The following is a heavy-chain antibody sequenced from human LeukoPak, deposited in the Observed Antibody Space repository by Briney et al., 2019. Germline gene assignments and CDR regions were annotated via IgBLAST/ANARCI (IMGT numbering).Heavy chain of an antibody. CDR1: GFTFSSYA. V-gene: IGHV3-64*04. D-gene: IGHD5-18*01. J-gene: IGHJ4*02. CDR3: AKSRAVGGYSYGEDY. Sequence: GGSLRLSCSASGFTFSSYAMHWVRQAPGKGLEYVSAITNNGGGTYYADSVKGRFTISRDNSKNTLYLQMNSLRAEDTAVYYCAKSRAVGGYSYGEDYWGQGTLVTVSS. CDR2: ITNNGGGT.